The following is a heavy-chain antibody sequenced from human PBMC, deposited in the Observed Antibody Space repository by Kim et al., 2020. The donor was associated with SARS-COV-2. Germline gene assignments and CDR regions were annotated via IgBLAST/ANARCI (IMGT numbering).Heavy chain of an antibody. CDR2: ISTSSTYI. J-gene: IGHJ4*02. CDR1: GFTFSSYN. Sequence: GGSLRLSCAASGFTFSSYNMNWVRQALGKRLEWVSSISTSSTYIYYADSAKGRFTISRDNAKTSLYLQMNSLRAEDTAVYYCARRDFWSGYSSDYWGQGTLVTVYS. D-gene: IGHD3-3*01. V-gene: IGHV3-21*01. CDR3: ARRDFWSGYSSDY.